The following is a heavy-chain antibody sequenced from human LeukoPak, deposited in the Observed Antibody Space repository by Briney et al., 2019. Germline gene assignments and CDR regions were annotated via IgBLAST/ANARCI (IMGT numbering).Heavy chain of an antibody. Sequence: GGSLRLSCAASGFTFSDYYMSWIRQAPGKGLEWVSYISSGGNPIYYADSVKGRFTTSRDNTKNSLYLQMSSLRAEDTAVYYCVRAVPAAILGAFDIWGQGTMVTVSS. V-gene: IGHV3-11*04. CDR2: ISSGGNPI. J-gene: IGHJ3*02. CDR3: VRAVPAAILGAFDI. D-gene: IGHD2-2*02. CDR1: GFTFSDYY.